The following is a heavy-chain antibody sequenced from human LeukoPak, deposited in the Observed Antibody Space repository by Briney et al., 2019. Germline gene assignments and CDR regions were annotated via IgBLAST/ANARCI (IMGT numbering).Heavy chain of an antibody. CDR3: AKDQPTYTSGLYFDF. CDR2: ISGSDGST. V-gene: IGHV3-23*01. CDR1: GFTFSSYA. Sequence: PGGSLRLSCAASGFTFSSYAMIWVRQAPGKGLEWVSAISGSDGSTYYAGSVKGRFTISRDNSKNTLYLQMNSLRAEDTAVYYCAKDQPTYTSGLYFDFWGQGTLVTVSS. D-gene: IGHD5-12*01. J-gene: IGHJ4*02.